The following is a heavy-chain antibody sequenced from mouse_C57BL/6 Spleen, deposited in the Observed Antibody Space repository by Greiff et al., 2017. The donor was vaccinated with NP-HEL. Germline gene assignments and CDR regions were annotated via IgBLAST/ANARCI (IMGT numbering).Heavy chain of an antibody. Sequence: VKLQESGAELARPGASVKLSCKASGYTFTSYGISWVKQRTGQGLEWIGEIYPSSGNTYYNEKFKGKATLTADKSSSTAYMELRSLTSEDSAVYFCARDYYGSSYEGYYAMDYWGQGTSVTVSS. CDR3: ARDYYGSSYEGYYAMDY. CDR2: IYPSSGNT. V-gene: IGHV1-81*01. CDR1: GYTFTSYG. J-gene: IGHJ4*01. D-gene: IGHD1-1*01.